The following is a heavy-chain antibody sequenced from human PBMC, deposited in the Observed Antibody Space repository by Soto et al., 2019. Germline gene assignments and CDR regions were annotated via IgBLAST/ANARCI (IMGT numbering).Heavy chain of an antibody. CDR1: GGSISSYY. Sequence: SETLSLTCTVSGGSISSYYWSWLRPPPGKGLEWIGYIYYSGSTNYNPSLKSRVTISVDTSKNTLYLQMNSLRAEDTAVYYCANGYYDKFRPHWFDPWGQGTLVTVSS. CDR3: ANGYYDKFRPHWFDP. J-gene: IGHJ5*02. CDR2: IYYSGST. D-gene: IGHD3-22*01. V-gene: IGHV4-59*12.